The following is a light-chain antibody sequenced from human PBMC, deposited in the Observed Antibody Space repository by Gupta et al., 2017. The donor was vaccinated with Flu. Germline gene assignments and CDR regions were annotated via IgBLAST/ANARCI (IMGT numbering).Light chain of an antibody. CDR1: IIGSKN. CDR3: QVWDSGSDRYV. Sequence: SQLLTQPPSVSVAPGQTARLTCGGNIIGSKNVHWYHQKPGQAPILVVYDDSDRPSGIPERFSGSNSGNTATLTISRVEVGDEADYYCQVWDSGSDRYVFGTGTKVTVL. V-gene: IGLV3-21*02. J-gene: IGLJ1*01. CDR2: DDS.